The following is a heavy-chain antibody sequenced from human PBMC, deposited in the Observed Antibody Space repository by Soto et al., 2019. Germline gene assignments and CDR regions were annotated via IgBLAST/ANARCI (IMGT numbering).Heavy chain of an antibody. Sequence: QVQLQESGPGLVKPSQTLSLTCTVSGGSISSGDYYWSWIRQPPGKGLEWIGYIYYSGSTYHNPSLKSRVTISVDTSNNQFSLKLSSVTAADTSVYYCARGRVYYGSGFPHYWGQGTLVTVSS. CDR3: ARGRVYYGSGFPHY. D-gene: IGHD3-10*01. CDR2: IYYSGST. CDR1: GGSISSGDYY. V-gene: IGHV4-30-4*01. J-gene: IGHJ4*02.